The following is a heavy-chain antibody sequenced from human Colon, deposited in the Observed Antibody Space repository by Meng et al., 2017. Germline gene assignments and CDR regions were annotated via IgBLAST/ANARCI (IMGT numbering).Heavy chain of an antibody. V-gene: IGHV5-51*01. J-gene: IGHJ4*02. Sequence: GESLKISCKGSGYSFTNYWIGWVRQMPGKGVEWMGVIYPFDSDAIYSPSVQGQVTISADRSINTAYLQWSSLKASDTAMYYCARWGGGSVTTSGDYWGQGTLVTVSS. D-gene: IGHD4-17*01. CDR2: IYPFDSDA. CDR3: ARWGGGSVTTSGDY. CDR1: GYSFTNYW.